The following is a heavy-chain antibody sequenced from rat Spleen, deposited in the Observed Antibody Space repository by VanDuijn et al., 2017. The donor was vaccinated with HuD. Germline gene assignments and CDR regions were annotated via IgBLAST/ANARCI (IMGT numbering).Heavy chain of an antibody. D-gene: IGHD3-1*01. Sequence: EVQMVESGGGLVQPGRSLKLSCAASGFTFSDYGVAWVRQAPTTGLEWVATISYGDSSGHSGTYYGDSVKGRFTVSRDNAKSTLYLQMNSLRSEDTATYYCARQRGPSWFAYWGQGTLVTVSS. CDR1: GFTFSDYG. J-gene: IGHJ3*01. CDR2: ISYGDSSGHSGT. CDR3: ARQRGPSWFAY. V-gene: IGHV5-29*01.